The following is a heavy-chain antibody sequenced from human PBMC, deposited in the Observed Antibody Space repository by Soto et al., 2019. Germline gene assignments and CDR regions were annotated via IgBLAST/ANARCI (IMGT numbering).Heavy chain of an antibody. D-gene: IGHD7-27*01. Sequence: GESLKISCTGSGYSFTNSWIGWVRQMPGKGLGWMGIIFPGDSDTRYSPSFQGQVTISVDKSISTVYLQWSSLKASDTAMYYCVRNSNWGLGNFDYWAQGTLVTVSS. CDR1: GYSFTNSW. CDR3: VRNSNWGLGNFDY. J-gene: IGHJ4*02. CDR2: IFPGDSDT. V-gene: IGHV5-51*01.